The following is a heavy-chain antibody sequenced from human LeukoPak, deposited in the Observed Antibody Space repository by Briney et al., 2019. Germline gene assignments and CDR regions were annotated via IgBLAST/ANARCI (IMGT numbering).Heavy chain of an antibody. Sequence: PGGSLRLSCEASEFTFSNFVMSWVRQAPGQGLEWVSSISECGGSTFYADSVKDSLTISRDNSKNTLYLQMSSLRAEDTAVYYCAKDTPWSGYYPVDYWGQGTLVTVSS. D-gene: IGHD3-3*01. CDR3: AKDTPWSGYYPVDY. CDR1: EFTFSNFV. J-gene: IGHJ4*02. CDR2: ISECGGST. V-gene: IGHV3-23*01.